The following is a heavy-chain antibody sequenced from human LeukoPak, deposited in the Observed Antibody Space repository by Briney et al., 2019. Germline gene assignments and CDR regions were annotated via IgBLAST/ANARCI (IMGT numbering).Heavy chain of an antibody. D-gene: IGHD2-2*02. V-gene: IGHV4-39*07. CDR3: ASCSAAIYGNWFDP. Sequence: SETLSLTCTVSGGSISSSSYYWGWIRQPPGKGLEWIGSIYYSGSTYYNPSLKSRVTISVDTSKNQFSLKLSSVTAADTAVYYCASCSAAIYGNWFDPWGQGTLVTVSS. CDR2: IYYSGST. J-gene: IGHJ5*02. CDR1: GGSISSSSYY.